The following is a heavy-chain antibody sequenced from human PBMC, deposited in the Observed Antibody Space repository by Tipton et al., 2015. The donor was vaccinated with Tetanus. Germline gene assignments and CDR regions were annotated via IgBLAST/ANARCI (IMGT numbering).Heavy chain of an antibody. V-gene: IGHV1-2*02. Sequence: QLVQSGAEVKEPGASVKVSCKASGYTFTSYLMHWLRQAPGQGLEWMGCINSNNGGTNYAQKFQGSVTMTRDTSISTAYMELSRLRSDDTAVYYCARELGGSGFPDYWGQGTLVTVSS. D-gene: IGHD3-10*01. J-gene: IGHJ4*02. CDR2: INSNNGGT. CDR3: ARELGGSGFPDY. CDR1: GYTFTSYL.